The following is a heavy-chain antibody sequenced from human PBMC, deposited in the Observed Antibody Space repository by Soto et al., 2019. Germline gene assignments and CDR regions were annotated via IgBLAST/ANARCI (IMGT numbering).Heavy chain of an antibody. Sequence: GGSLRLSCAASGFTFSDYYMSWIRQAPGKGLEWVSYISSSGSTIYYADSVKGRFTISRDNAKNSLYLQMNSLRAEDTAVYYCVTARYFDWLPNFDYWGQGTLVTVSS. CDR2: ISSSGSTI. CDR1: GFTFSDYY. J-gene: IGHJ4*02. V-gene: IGHV3-11*01. CDR3: VTARYFDWLPNFDY. D-gene: IGHD3-9*01.